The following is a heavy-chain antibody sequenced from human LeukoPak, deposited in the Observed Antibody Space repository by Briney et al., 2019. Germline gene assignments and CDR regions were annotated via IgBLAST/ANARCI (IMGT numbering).Heavy chain of an antibody. CDR3: GRDPNGDYIGAFDFQR. D-gene: IGHD4-17*01. J-gene: IGHJ1*01. Sequence: QSGGSLRLSCTGSGFTFANYAMVWVRQTPGQELQWVSAIKSGGWADYAGSVQGRFTMSRDNSKNTVFLQMNSLRAEDTAISYCGRDPNGDYIGAFDFQRWGQGTQVTVSS. CDR1: GFTFANYA. CDR2: IKSGGWA. V-gene: IGHV3-23*01.